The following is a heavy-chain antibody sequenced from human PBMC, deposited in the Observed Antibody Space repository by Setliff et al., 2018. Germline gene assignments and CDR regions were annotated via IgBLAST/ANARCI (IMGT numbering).Heavy chain of an antibody. CDR3: AREGVDRRSSTDYRYYMDV. D-gene: IGHD6-6*01. CDR1: GNRFTDYL. CDR2: INPNSGDT. V-gene: IGHV1-2*02. J-gene: IGHJ6*03. Sequence: ASVKVSCKASGNRFTDYLLHWVRQAPGQGLEWMGWINPNSGDTHSAQKFQGRVTMTRDTSINTAYMELSSLTSDDTAVYFCAREGVDRRSSTDYRYYMDVWGKGTTVTVSS.